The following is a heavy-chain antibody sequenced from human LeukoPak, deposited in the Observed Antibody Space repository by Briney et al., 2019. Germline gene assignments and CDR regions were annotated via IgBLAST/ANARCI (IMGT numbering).Heavy chain of an antibody. CDR1: GFTFSNYA. V-gene: IGHV3-23*01. Sequence: PGGSLRLSCAASGFTFSNYAMSWVRQAPGEGLEWVSAISGRGGGTYYADSVKGRFTISRDNSKNTLYLQMNSPRAEDTAVYYCAKGARVGAGRYYFDYWGQGALVTVSS. D-gene: IGHD3-10*01. J-gene: IGHJ4*02. CDR3: AKGARVGAGRYYFDY. CDR2: ISGRGGGT.